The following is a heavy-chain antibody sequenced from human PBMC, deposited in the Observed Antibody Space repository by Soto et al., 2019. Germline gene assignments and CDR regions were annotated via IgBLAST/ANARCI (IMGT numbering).Heavy chain of an antibody. CDR3: ARDPWVRVRDYYYMDV. CDR1: GGSISSGGYY. CDR2: IYYSGST. Sequence: QVQLQESGPGLVKPSQTLSLTCTVSGGSISSGGYYWSWIRQHPGKGLEWIGYIYYSGSTYYNPSLKSRVTISVDTSKSQSSLKLSSVTAADTAVYYCARDPWVRVRDYYYMDVWGKGTTVTVSS. J-gene: IGHJ6*03. V-gene: IGHV4-31*03. D-gene: IGHD3-10*01.